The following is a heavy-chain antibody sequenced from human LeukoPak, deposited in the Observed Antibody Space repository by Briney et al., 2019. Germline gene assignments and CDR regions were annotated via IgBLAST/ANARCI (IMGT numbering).Heavy chain of an antibody. D-gene: IGHD3-22*01. CDR1: GGSISSGDYY. CDR2: IYYSGST. Sequence: SETLSLTCTVSGGSISSGDYYWSWIRQPPGKGLEWIGYIYYSGSTYYNPSLKSRVTISVDTSKNQFSLKLSSVTAADTAVYYCARNSYYYYSSGYSGLDYWGQGTLVTVSS. V-gene: IGHV4-30-4*01. CDR3: ARNSYYYYSSGYSGLDY. J-gene: IGHJ4*02.